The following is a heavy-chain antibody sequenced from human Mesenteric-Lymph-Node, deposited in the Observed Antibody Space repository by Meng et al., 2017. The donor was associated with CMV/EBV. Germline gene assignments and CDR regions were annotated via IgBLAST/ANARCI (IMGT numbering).Heavy chain of an antibody. V-gene: IGHV3-23*01. CDR3: ARSVGGVGLDY. J-gene: IGHJ4*02. CDR1: GFTFYYYT. CDR2: ISGGADKT. Sequence: GESLKISCAASGFTFYYYTMSWVRQAPGKGPEWVSAISGGADKTYYADSVKGRFTISRDNAKNSVYLQMNSLRAEDTAVYYCARSVGGVGLDYWGQGTLVTVSS. D-gene: IGHD1-26*01.